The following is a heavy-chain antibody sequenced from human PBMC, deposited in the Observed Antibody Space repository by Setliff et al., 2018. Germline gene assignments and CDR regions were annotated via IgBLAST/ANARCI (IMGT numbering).Heavy chain of an antibody. CDR2: VGYNGNT. CDR1: GGSINNYH. D-gene: IGHD3-16*02. CDR3: ARDNNPGYRGYWGRFDY. V-gene: IGHV4-59*12. Sequence: SETLSLTCTVSGGSINNYHWNWIRQPPGKGLEWIGYVGYNGNTHYNPSLNSRVTMSVDTSKNQFSLKLSSVTAADTAVYYCARDNNPGYRGYWGRFDYWGQGTLVTVSS. J-gene: IGHJ4*02.